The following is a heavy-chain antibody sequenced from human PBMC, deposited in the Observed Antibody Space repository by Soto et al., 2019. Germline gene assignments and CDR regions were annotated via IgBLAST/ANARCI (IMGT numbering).Heavy chain of an antibody. J-gene: IGHJ4*02. Sequence: QVQLVQSGSEVKKPGASVKVSCKTSGYTFTSYDINWVRQATGQGLEWMGWMNPNSGNTGYAQKFQGRVTMTRNTSISTVYMELSSLRFEDTAVYYCARETSRYYFDYWGQGTPVTVSP. CDR2: MNPNSGNT. CDR3: ARETSRYYFDY. D-gene: IGHD6-6*01. CDR1: GYTFTSYD. V-gene: IGHV1-8*01.